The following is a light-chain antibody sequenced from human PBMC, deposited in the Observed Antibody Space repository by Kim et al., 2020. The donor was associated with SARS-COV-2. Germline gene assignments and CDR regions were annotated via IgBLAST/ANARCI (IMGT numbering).Light chain of an antibody. Sequence: SPGERATLSCRASQSVDTFLAWYQQKPGQAPRLLIYGASTRAIGIPDRFSGSGSGTEFTLTISILQSEDFALYYCQQYNSWPPLTFGGGTKVDIK. J-gene: IGKJ4*01. CDR2: GAS. CDR3: QQYNSWPPLT. CDR1: QSVDTF. V-gene: IGKV3-15*01.